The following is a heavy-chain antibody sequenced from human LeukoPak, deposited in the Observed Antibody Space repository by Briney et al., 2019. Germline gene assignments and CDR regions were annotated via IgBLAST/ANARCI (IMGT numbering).Heavy chain of an antibody. CDR3: ARAYQRLGQLSLPDY. D-gene: IGHD3-16*02. J-gene: IGHJ4*02. CDR1: GYTFTNYA. V-gene: IGHV7-4-1*02. Sequence: ASVKVSCKASGYTFTNYAMNWVRQAPGQGLEWMGWIHPSTGNPTYAQAFTGRFVFSLDTSVSTTYLQISSLRTEDTAVYYCARAYQRLGQLSLPDYWGQGTLVTVSS. CDR2: IHPSTGNP.